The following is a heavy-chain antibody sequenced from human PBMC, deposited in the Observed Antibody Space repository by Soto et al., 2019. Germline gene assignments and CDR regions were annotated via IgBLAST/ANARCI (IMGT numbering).Heavy chain of an antibody. V-gene: IGHV3-7*01. CDR2: IKQDGSEK. J-gene: IGHJ6*02. D-gene: IGHD1-1*01. CDR1: GFTFSSYW. Sequence: EVQLVESGGGLVQPGGSLRLSCAASGFTFSSYWMSWVRQAPGKGLEWVANIKQDGSEKYYVDSVKGRFTISRDNVKNSLYLQMNSLRAEDTAVYYCAREGTVYYYYGMDVWGQGTTVTDSS. CDR3: AREGTVYYYYGMDV.